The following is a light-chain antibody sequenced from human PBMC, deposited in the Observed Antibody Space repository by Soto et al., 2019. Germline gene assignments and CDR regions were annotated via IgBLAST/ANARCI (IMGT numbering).Light chain of an antibody. Sequence: QSALTQPASVSGSPGQSITISCTGTSSDVGGYNYVSWYQQHPGKAPKLMIYEVSNRPSGVSNRFSGSKSGNTASLTISGLQAEDEGDYYCSSYTSSSTLYGFGTGTKVTVL. CDR2: EVS. CDR1: SSDVGGYNY. J-gene: IGLJ1*01. CDR3: SSYTSSSTLYG. V-gene: IGLV2-14*01.